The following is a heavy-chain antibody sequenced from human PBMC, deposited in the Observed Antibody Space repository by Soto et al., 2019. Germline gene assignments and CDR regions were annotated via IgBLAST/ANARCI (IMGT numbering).Heavy chain of an antibody. Sequence: SVKVCCNASGFTFSNSAVQWVRQARGQRLEWIGWIVVDSDNTNYAQKFQERLTITWDMSTSTAYMELSSLRSEDTAVYYCAESSLCGXXXCXIXXWGXGTLVTVSS. CDR1: GFTFSNSA. J-gene: IGHJ5*02. D-gene: IGHD2-21*01. CDR2: IVVDSDNT. V-gene: IGHV1-58*01. CDR3: AESSLCGXXXCXIXX.